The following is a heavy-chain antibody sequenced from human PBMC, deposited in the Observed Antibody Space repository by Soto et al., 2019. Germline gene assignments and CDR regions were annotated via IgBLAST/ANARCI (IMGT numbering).Heavy chain of an antibody. CDR2: IYYSGST. V-gene: IGHV4-39*01. Sequence: SETLSLTCTVSGGSLSSSAYYWGWIRQPPGKGLEWIGNIYYSGSTYYNPSLKSRVTISVDTSKNQFSLKLSSVTAAVTAVYSCARRVRDGYNFDYWGQGTPVPVSS. D-gene: IGHD5-12*01. J-gene: IGHJ4*02. CDR1: GGSLSSSAYY. CDR3: ARRVRDGYNFDY.